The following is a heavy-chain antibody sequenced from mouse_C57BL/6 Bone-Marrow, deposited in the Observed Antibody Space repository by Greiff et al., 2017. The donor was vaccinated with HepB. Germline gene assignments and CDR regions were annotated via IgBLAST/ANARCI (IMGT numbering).Heavy chain of an antibody. CDR2: IYPRDGST. D-gene: IGHD1-1*01. CDR1: GYTFTDHT. CDR3: ARRDYGRRWYVDV. V-gene: IGHV1-78*01. J-gene: IGHJ1*03. Sequence: VQLQQSDAELVKPGASVKISCKVSGYTFTDHTIHWMKQRPEQGLEWIGYIYPRDGSTKYNEKFKGKATLTADKSSSTAYMQLNSLTSEDSPVYFCARRDYGRRWYVDVWGTGTTVTVSS.